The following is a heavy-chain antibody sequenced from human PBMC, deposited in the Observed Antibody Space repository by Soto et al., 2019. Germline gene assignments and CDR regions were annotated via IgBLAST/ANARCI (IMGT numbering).Heavy chain of an antibody. CDR2: ISSSSSYI. CDR3: ARVTDYSSGWSGWDY. J-gene: IGHJ4*02. V-gene: IGHV3-21*01. CDR1: GFTFSSYS. D-gene: IGHD6-19*01. Sequence: GGSLRLSCAASGFTFSSYSMNWVRQAPGKGLEWVSSISSSSSYIYYADSVKGRFTISRDNAKNSLYLQMNSLRAEDTAVYYCARVTDYSSGWSGWDYWGQGTLVTVSS.